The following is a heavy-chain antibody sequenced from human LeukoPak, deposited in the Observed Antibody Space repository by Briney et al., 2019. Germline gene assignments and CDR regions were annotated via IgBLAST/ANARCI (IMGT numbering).Heavy chain of an antibody. Sequence: SETLSLTCTVSGGSISSYYWSWIRQPPGKGLEWIGSIFYSGTTYYNPSLKSRVTISLDTSKNQFSLKLTSVTAADTAVYYCARHDCGDTNCYINWFDPWGQGTLVTVSS. CDR1: GGSISSYY. D-gene: IGHD2-2*01. CDR2: IFYSGTT. J-gene: IGHJ5*02. CDR3: ARHDCGDTNCYINWFDP. V-gene: IGHV4-59*08.